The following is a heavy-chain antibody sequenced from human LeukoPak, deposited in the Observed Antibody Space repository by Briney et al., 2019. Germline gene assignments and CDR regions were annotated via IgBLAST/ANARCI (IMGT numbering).Heavy chain of an antibody. CDR3: AQKGGTDH. V-gene: IGHV3-48*02. D-gene: IGHD2-15*01. CDR1: GFTFSRFG. CDR2: ISSSSSAI. J-gene: IGHJ4*02. Sequence: GGSLRLSCAASGFTFSRFGMNWVRQAPGKGLEWVSYISSSSSAIYYADSVKGRFTISRDNARNSLYLQMSSLRDEDTAVYYCAQKGGTDHWGQGALVTVSS.